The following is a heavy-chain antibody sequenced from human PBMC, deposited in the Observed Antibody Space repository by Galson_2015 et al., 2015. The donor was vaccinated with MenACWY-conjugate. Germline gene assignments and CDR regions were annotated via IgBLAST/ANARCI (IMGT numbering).Heavy chain of an antibody. CDR3: ARAPGVADDRYYES. V-gene: IGHV3-11*05. D-gene: IGHD6-19*01. J-gene: IGHJ4*02. Sequence: DSVKGRFTISRDNGRNSLYLQINSLRAADTAVYYCARAPGVADDRYYESWGQGILVAVSS.